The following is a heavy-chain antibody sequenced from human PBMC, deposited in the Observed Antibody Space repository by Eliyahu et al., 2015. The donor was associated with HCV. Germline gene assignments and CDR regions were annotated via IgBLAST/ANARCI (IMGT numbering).Heavy chain of an antibody. CDR1: GGSISSPS. CDR3: ARDQLCSGGTCYSGYFDL. J-gene: IGHJ2*01. CDR2: VHASGTP. V-gene: IGHV4-4*07. D-gene: IGHD2-15*01. Sequence: QVQLQESGPGLVKPSETLSLTCAXPGGSISSPSWSWVRQPAGHGLXXIGHVHASGTPNFNPSLKSRVSMSVDTSKNELSLKLTSVTAADTALYYCARDQLCSGGTCYSGYFDLWGRGTLVTVSS.